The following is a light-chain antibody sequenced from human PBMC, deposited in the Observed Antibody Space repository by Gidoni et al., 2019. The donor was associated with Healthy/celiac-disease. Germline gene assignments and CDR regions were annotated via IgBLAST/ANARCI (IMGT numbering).Light chain of an antibody. Sequence: DIVFTQSPDSLAVSLGERATINCKSSQSVLYSSNNKNYLAWYQQKPGQPPKLLIYWAYTRESGVPDQFSCSGSGTDITLTMSSLQAEDGAVYYCQQYYSTPPTCXQXTKVEIK. V-gene: IGKV4-1*01. CDR1: QSVLYSSNNKNY. CDR3: QQYYSTPPT. J-gene: IGKJ1*01. CDR2: WAY.